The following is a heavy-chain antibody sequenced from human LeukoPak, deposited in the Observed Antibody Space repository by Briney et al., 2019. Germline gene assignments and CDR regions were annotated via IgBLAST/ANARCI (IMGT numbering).Heavy chain of an antibody. CDR2: VYSGGST. CDR3: GTARRHDYGDYGGAFDN. CDR1: GFTVSSSY. Sequence: PGGSLRLSCVASGFTVSSSYMSWVRQAPGKGLEYVSFVYSGGSTFYADSVKGRFTISRDNSKNTLHLQMNSLRADDTAIYYCGTARRHDYGDYGGAFDNWGQGILVTVSS. D-gene: IGHD4-17*01. V-gene: IGHV3-53*01. J-gene: IGHJ4*02.